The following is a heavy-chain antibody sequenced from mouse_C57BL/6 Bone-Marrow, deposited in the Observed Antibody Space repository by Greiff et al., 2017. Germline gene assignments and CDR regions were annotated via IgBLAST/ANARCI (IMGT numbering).Heavy chain of an antibody. CDR1: EYEFPSHD. CDR3: ARHAYEGYWGFAY. Sequence: EVMLVESGGGLVQPGESLKLSCESNEYEFPSHDMSWVRKTPEKRLELVAAINSDGGSTYYPDTMERRFIISRDNTKKTLYLQMSSLMSEVTSLYYCARHAYEGYWGFAYWGQGTLVTVSA. CDR2: INSDGGST. J-gene: IGHJ3*01. V-gene: IGHV5-2*01. D-gene: IGHD2-3*01.